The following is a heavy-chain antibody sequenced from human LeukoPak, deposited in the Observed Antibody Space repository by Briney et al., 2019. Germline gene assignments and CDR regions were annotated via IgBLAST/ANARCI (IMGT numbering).Heavy chain of an antibody. CDR2: IYYSGST. V-gene: IGHV4-59*01. D-gene: IGHD2-15*01. J-gene: IGHJ3*02. CDR1: GASITSYY. Sequence: PSETLSLTCAVSGASITSYYWSWIRQPPGKGLEWIGYIYYSGSTNYNPSLKSRVTISVDTSKNQFSLKLSSVTAADTAVYYCAREGREGFYGQCSGGSCHVRAFDIWGQGTMVTVSS. CDR3: AREGREGFYGQCSGGSCHVRAFDI.